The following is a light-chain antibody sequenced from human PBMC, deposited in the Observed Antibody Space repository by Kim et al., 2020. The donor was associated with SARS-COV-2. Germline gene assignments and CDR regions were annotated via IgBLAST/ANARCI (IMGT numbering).Light chain of an antibody. CDR2: EDG. CDR1: SGVVGGYD. V-gene: IGLV2-8*01. CDR3: CSYAGSNNVV. Sequence: GISGVVGGYDDSCCQQQPAGDAKHLINEDGRRRTGGILDRFSGSKSGNTASLTVSGLQAEDEAYYYCCSYAGSNNVVFGGGTQLTVL. J-gene: IGLJ2*01.